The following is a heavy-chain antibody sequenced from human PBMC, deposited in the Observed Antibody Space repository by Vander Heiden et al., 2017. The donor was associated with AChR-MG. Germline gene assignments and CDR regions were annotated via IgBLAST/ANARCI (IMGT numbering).Heavy chain of an antibody. CDR1: GSDFTGSN. J-gene: IGHJ3*01. CDR3: VRDDRLAYGCGDCFSTFDL. D-gene: IGHD2-21*02. CDR2: ITNTYSYI. V-gene: IGHV3-21*02. Sequence: EGQLVESGGGLVKPGESLRLSCAASGSDFTGSNMTWVRQAPGKGLELGSSITNTYSYIFYADSVKGRFTVARDNAKKSVFLEMNRLRVEDTAMYYCVRDDRLAYGCGDCFSTFDLCGLGTMVTVS.